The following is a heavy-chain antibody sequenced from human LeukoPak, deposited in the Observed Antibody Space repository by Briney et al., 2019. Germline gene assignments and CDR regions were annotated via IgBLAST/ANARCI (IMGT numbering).Heavy chain of an antibody. J-gene: IGHJ5*02. CDR3: ARDGGSSSSGDWFDP. D-gene: IGHD6-6*01. V-gene: IGHV4-34*01. Sequence: SETLSLTCAVYGWSFNDYYWNWIRQPPGKGLEWIGEINARGDTNYNPSLKSRVTISVDKSKNQFSLKLSSVTAADTAVYYCARDGGSSSSGDWFDPWGQGTLVTVSS. CDR2: INARGDT. CDR1: GWSFNDYY.